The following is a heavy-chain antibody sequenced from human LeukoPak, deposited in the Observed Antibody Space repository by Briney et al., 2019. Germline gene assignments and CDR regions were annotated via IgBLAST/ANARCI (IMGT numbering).Heavy chain of an antibody. CDR2: ISYDGSNK. J-gene: IGHJ5*02. Sequence: GGSLRLSCAASGFTFSSYGMHWVRQAPGKGLEWVAVISYDGSNKYYADSVKGRFTISRDNAKNSLSLQMNSLRAEDTAVYYCARGSDWNHDVSFTWGQGTLVTVSS. CDR3: ARGSDWNHDVSFT. CDR1: GFTFSSYG. D-gene: IGHD1-1*01. V-gene: IGHV3-30*03.